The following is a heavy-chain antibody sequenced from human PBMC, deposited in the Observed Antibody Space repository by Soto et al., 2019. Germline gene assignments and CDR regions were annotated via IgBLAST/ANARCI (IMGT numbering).Heavy chain of an antibody. CDR1: GGSVSSGNHY. CDR2: VYYSGST. V-gene: IGHV4-61*01. Sequence: SETLSLTCTVSGGSVSSGNHYWSWIRQPPGKELEWIGYVYYSGSTNYNPSLKSRVTISVDTSKNQFSLRLSSVTAADTAVYYCARDGYYYDSSGYQRVYYFDYWGQGTLVTVSS. D-gene: IGHD3-22*01. J-gene: IGHJ4*02. CDR3: ARDGYYYDSSGYQRVYYFDY.